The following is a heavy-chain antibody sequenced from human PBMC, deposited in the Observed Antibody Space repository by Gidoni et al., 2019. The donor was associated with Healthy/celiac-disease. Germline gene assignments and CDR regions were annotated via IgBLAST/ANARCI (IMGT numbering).Heavy chain of an antibody. CDR1: GFTFSSYA. Sequence: QVQLVESGGGVVQPGRSLRLSCAASGFTFSSYAMHWVRQAPGKGLEWVTVISYDGSNKYYADSVEGRFTISRDNSKNTLYLQMNSLRAEDTAVYYCARDYRTALFSWGQGTLVTVSS. D-gene: IGHD4-4*01. J-gene: IGHJ4*02. V-gene: IGHV3-30-3*01. CDR2: ISYDGSNK. CDR3: ARDYRTALFS.